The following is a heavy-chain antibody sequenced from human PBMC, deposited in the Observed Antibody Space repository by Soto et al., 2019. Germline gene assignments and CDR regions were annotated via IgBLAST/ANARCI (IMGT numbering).Heavy chain of an antibody. V-gene: IGHV1-58*01. J-gene: IGHJ6*02. CDR2: IVVGSGNT. Sequence: VASVKVSCKASGFTFTSSAVQWVRQARGQRLEWIGWIVVGSGNTNYAQKFQERVTITRDMSTSTAYMELSSLRSEDTAVYYCAATVYGRYDSSGYYHYYYYGMDVWGQGTTVTVSS. CDR1: GFTFTSSA. D-gene: IGHD3-22*01. CDR3: AATVYGRYDSSGYYHYYYYGMDV.